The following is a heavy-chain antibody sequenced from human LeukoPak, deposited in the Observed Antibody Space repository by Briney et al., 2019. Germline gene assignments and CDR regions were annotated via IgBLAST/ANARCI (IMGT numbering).Heavy chain of an antibody. V-gene: IGHV4-31*03. J-gene: IGHJ3*02. CDR2: IYYTGST. Sequence: PSETLSLTCTVSGGSISSGGYYWSWIRQHPGKGLEWIAYIYYTGSTYYSPSLKSRLTISVDTSKNHFSLRLSSTTAADTAVYYCARVPSVIDAFDIWGQGTMVTVSS. D-gene: IGHD2-21*01. CDR3: ARVPSVIDAFDI. CDR1: GGSISSGGYY.